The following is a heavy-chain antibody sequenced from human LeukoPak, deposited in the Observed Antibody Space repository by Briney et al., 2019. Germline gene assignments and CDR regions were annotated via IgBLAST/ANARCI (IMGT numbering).Heavy chain of an antibody. CDR2: ISGSGGST. V-gene: IGHV3-23*01. CDR1: GFTFSSYA. CDR3: AKESRITMIVVVTEFDY. D-gene: IGHD3-22*01. J-gene: IGHJ4*02. Sequence: GGSLRLSCGASGFTFSSYAMSWVRQAPGKGLEWVSSISGSGGSTYYADSVKGRFTISRDNSKNTLYLQMNSLRAEDTAVYYCAKESRITMIVVVTEFDYWGQGTLVTVSS.